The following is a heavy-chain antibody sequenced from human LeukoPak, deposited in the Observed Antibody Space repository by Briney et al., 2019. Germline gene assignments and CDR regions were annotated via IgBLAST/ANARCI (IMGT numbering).Heavy chain of an antibody. J-gene: IGHJ4*02. D-gene: IGHD1-26*01. CDR1: GYTFTSYD. V-gene: IGHV1-8*01. CDR2: MNPNSGNT. Sequence: GASVKVSCKASGYTFTSYDINWVRQATGQGLEWMGWMNPNSGNTGYAQKFQGRVTMTRNTSISTAYMELSSLRSEDTAVYYCARGYARDIVGATSYFDYWGQGTLVTVSS. CDR3: ARGYARDIVGATSYFDY.